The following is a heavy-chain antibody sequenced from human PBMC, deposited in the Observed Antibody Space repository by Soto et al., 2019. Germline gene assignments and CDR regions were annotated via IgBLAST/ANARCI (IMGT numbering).Heavy chain of an antibody. CDR3: ASHGGGYSGYDTFDY. CDR1: GGSISSSSYY. J-gene: IGHJ4*02. Sequence: QLQLQESGPGLVKPSETLSLTCTVSGGSISSSSYYWGWIRQPPGKGLEWIGSIYYSGSTYYNPSLKSRVTISVDTSKNQFSLKLSSVTAADTAVDYCASHGGGYSGYDTFDYWGQGTLVTVSS. CDR2: IYYSGST. D-gene: IGHD5-12*01. V-gene: IGHV4-39*01.